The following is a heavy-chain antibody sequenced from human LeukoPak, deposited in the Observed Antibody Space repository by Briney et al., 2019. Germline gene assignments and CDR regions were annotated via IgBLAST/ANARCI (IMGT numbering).Heavy chain of an antibody. J-gene: IGHJ4*02. Sequence: GESLKISCKGSGYSFTSYWIGWVRQMPGKGLEWMGIIYPGDSDTRYSPSFQGQVTISADKSISTAYLQWSSLKASDTAMYYCASALMYYYDSSGAFDYWGQGTLVTVSS. D-gene: IGHD3-22*01. CDR1: GYSFTSYW. V-gene: IGHV5-51*01. CDR3: ASALMYYYDSSGAFDY. CDR2: IYPGDSDT.